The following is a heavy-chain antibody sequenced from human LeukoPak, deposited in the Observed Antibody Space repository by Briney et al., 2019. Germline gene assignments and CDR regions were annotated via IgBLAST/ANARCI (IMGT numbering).Heavy chain of an antibody. Sequence: GGSLRLSCAAYGFTVSSNYMSWVRQAPGKGLEWVSIYSGGSTYYADSVKGRFTISRDNSKNTLYLQMNSLRAEDTATYYCAKSYLSYYGMDLWGKGTTVTVSS. CDR1: GFTVSSNY. D-gene: IGHD3-16*02. V-gene: IGHV3-53*01. J-gene: IGHJ6*04. CDR3: AKSYLSYYGMDL. CDR2: YSGGST.